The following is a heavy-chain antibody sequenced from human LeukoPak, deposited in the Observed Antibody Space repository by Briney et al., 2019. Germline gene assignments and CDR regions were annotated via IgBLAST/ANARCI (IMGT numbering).Heavy chain of an antibody. V-gene: IGHV3-7*01. J-gene: IGHJ4*02. D-gene: IGHD3-3*01. CDR3: ATDRGWRTSGYYLYYFEY. Sequence: PGGSLRLSCAASGFVFRNYFMSWVRQAPGKGLEWVASIENDGSEKYYVDSVRGRYTISRDNTKNSLYLQMSSLRAEDTAVYYCATDRGWRTSGYYLYYFEYWGQGTLVTFSS. CDR1: GFVFRNYF. CDR2: IENDGSEK.